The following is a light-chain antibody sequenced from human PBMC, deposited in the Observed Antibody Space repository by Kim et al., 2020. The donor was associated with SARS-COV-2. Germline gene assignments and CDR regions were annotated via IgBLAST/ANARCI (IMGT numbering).Light chain of an antibody. Sequence: DIVMTQSPDSLAVSLGERATINCKSSQSVLYSSNDKNYLAWYQQRPGQPPKLLIYWASTRESGVPDRFSGSGSGTDFTLTISSLQAEDVAVYYCQLFYSRPPITFGQGTRLEIK. J-gene: IGKJ5*01. CDR2: WAS. V-gene: IGKV4-1*01. CDR3: QLFYSRPPIT. CDR1: QSVLYSSNDKNY.